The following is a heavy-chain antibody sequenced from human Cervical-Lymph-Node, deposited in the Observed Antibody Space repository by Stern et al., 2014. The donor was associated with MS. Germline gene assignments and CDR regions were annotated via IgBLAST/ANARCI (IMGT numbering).Heavy chain of an antibody. Sequence: EVQLVESGGGLVKPGGSLRLSCAVSGFTFRNYTMNWVRQAPGRGLEWVSSISSTSTYIYYAVSVKGRFTISRDNAKNSLYLQMNSLRAEDTAVYYCTRARRGFDYWGQGTLVTVSS. J-gene: IGHJ4*02. CDR3: TRARRGFDY. CDR2: ISSTSTYI. CDR1: GFTFRNYT. V-gene: IGHV3-21*01.